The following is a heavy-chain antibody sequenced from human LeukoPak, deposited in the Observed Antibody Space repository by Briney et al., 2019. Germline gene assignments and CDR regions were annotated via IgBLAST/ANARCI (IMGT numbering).Heavy chain of an antibody. J-gene: IGHJ4*02. CDR2: LYTDGTT. CDR1: GFSVSSNY. Sequence: PGGSLRLSCVASGFSVSSNYMSWVRRAPGKGLEWVSLLYTDGTTYYASSVEGRFTISRDDSRNTIYLHMNRLRDDDTAVYYCAGGGVYYWNPRFGGQGTLAPVSS. CDR3: AGGGVYYWNPRF. D-gene: IGHD1-20*01. V-gene: IGHV3-53*01.